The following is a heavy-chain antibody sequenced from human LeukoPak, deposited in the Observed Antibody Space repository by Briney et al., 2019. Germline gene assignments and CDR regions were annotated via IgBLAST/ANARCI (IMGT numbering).Heavy chain of an antibody. Sequence: PGGSLRLSCAASGFTFSSYAMSWVRQAPGKGLEWVSVLYTGVSTYYADSVKGRFTISRDNSKNTLYLQMNSLRAEDTALYYCARSTGAAGPFDYWGQGTLVTVSS. D-gene: IGHD6-13*01. CDR1: GFTFSSYA. J-gene: IGHJ4*02. CDR2: LYTGVST. CDR3: ARSTGAAGPFDY. V-gene: IGHV3-53*01.